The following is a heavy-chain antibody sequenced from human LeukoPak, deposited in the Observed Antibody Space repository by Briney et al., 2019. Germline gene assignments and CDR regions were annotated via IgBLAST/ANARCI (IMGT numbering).Heavy chain of an antibody. Sequence: PSETLSLTCTVSGGSISSSSYYWGWIRQPPGKGLEWIGSIYYSGSTYYNPSLKSRVTISVDTSKNQFSLKLSSVTAADTAEHYCARDVDFWSGDEYYYYMDVWGKGTTVTVSS. CDR3: ARDVDFWSGDEYYYYMDV. V-gene: IGHV4-39*07. D-gene: IGHD3-3*01. CDR2: IYYSGST. CDR1: GGSISSSSYY. J-gene: IGHJ6*03.